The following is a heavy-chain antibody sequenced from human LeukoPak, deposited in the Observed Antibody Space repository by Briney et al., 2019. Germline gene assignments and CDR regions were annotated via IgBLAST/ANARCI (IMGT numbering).Heavy chain of an antibody. V-gene: IGHV3-23*01. CDR2: ISGSGGST. CDR3: ARRPIKYYYYGMDV. CDR1: GFTFSSYA. J-gene: IGHJ6*02. Sequence: GGSLRLSCAASGFTFSSYAMSWVRQAPGKGLEWVSAISGSGGSTHYADSVKGRFTISRDNSKNTLYLQMNSLRAEDTAVYYCARRPIKYYYYGMDVWGQGTTVTVSS.